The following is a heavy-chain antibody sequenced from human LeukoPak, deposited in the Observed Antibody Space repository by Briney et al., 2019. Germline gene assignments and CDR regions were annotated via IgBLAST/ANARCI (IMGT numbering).Heavy chain of an antibody. J-gene: IGHJ5*02. V-gene: IGHV1-69*04. CDR2: IIPILGIA. CDR3: ARDPDTAMMFDP. CDR1: GGTFSSYV. Sequence: GASVKVSCKASGGTFSSYVISWVRQAPGQGLEWMGRIIPILGIANYAQKFQGRVTITADKSTSTAYMELSSLRSEDTAVYYCARDPDTAMMFDPWGQGTLVTVSS. D-gene: IGHD5-18*01.